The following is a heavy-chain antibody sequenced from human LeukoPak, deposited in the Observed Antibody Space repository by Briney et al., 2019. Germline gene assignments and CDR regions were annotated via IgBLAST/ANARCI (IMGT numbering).Heavy chain of an antibody. CDR1: GFTFSDYY. CDR2: ISSSGSTI. Sequence: GGSLRLSCAASGFTFSDYYMNWVRQAPGKGLEWVSYISSSGSTIYYADSVKGRFTISRDNAKNSLYLQMNSLRAEDTTVYYCAELGITMIGGVWGKGTTVTISS. V-gene: IGHV3-11*04. D-gene: IGHD3-10*02. CDR3: AELGITMIGGV. J-gene: IGHJ6*04.